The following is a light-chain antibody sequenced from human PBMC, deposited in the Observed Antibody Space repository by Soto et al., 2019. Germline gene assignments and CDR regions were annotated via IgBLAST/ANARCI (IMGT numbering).Light chain of an antibody. CDR3: LQHNSYPLT. CDR1: QSVSSY. J-gene: IGKJ4*01. CDR2: DAS. V-gene: IGKV3-11*01. Sequence: EIALTQSPGTLSLSPGERATLSCRASQSVSSYLAWYQQKPGQAPRLLIYDASNRATGIPARFSGSGSGTDFTLTISSLQPEDFATYYCLQHNSYPLTFGGGTKVDIK.